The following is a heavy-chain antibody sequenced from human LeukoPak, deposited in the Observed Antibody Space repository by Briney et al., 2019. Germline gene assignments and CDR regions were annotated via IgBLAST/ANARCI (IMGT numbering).Heavy chain of an antibody. V-gene: IGHV3-7*01. CDR1: GFTFSSYW. CDR3: ARDDASLETYYGSGSFPYYYYGMDV. CDR2: IKQDGSEK. Sequence: QTGGSLRLSCAASGFTFSSYWMSWVRQTPGKGLEWVANIKQDGSEKYYVDSVKGRFTISRDNAKNSLYLQMNSLRAEDTAVYYCARDDASLETYYGSGSFPYYYYGMDVWGQGTTVTVSS. D-gene: IGHD3-10*01. J-gene: IGHJ6*02.